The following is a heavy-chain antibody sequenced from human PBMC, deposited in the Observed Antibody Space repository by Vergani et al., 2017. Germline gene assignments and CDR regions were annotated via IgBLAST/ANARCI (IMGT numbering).Heavy chain of an antibody. CDR1: GYSFTNYW. D-gene: IGHD3-22*01. J-gene: IGHJ4*02. Sequence: EVQLVQSGAEVKKPGESLKISCQISGYSFTNYWIGWVRQMPGKGLEWMGIIHPADSDTRYSPSFQGQVTISVDKSISTAYLQRSSLRASDSAMYYCARLYGPDSSGSKYFDYWGQGTLVTVSS. CDR3: ARLYGPDSSGSKYFDY. CDR2: IHPADSDT. V-gene: IGHV5-51*01.